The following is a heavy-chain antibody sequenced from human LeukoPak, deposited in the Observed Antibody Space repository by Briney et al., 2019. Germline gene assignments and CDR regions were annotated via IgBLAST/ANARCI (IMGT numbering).Heavy chain of an antibody. CDR2: IKSITDGGTT. CDR1: GFTFSNAW. V-gene: IGHV3-15*07. J-gene: IGHJ4*02. D-gene: IGHD3-10*01. CDR3: TTDPILWFGELSDY. Sequence: GGSLRLSCAASGFTFSNAWMNWVRQAPGKGLEWVGRIKSITDGGTTDYAAPVKGRFTISRDDSKNTLYLQMNSLKTEDTAVCYCTTDPILWFGELSDYWGQGTLVTVSS.